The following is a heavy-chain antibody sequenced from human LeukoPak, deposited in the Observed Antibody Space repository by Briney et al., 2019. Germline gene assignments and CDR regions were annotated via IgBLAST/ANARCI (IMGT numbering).Heavy chain of an antibody. CDR3: ASEGGHCSSTSCYSGD. D-gene: IGHD2-2*02. CDR2: VDPEDGET. V-gene: IGHV1-69-2*01. CDR1: GYTFTDYY. Sequence: ASVKISCKVSGYTFTDYYMHWVQQAPGKGLEWMGLVDPEDGETIYAEKFQGRVTITADTSTDTAYMELSSLRSEDTAVYYCASEGGHCSSTSCYSGDWGQGTLVTVSS. J-gene: IGHJ4*02.